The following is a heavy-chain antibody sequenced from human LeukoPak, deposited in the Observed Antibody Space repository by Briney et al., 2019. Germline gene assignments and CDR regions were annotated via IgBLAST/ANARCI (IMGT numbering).Heavy chain of an antibody. D-gene: IGHD3-9*01. Sequence: ASVKVSCKASGGTFSSYAISWVRQAPGQGLEWMGGSIPIFGTANYAQKFQGRVTITADKSTSTAYMELSSLRAEDTAVYYCARAPYDILTGYYLHVFSLGYYYMDVWGKGTTVTVSS. J-gene: IGHJ6*03. CDR2: SIPIFGTA. V-gene: IGHV1-69*06. CDR3: ARAPYDILTGYYLHVFSLGYYYMDV. CDR1: GGTFSSYA.